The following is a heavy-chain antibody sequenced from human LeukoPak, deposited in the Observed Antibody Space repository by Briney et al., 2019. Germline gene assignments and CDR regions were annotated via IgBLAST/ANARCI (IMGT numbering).Heavy chain of an antibody. D-gene: IGHD3-10*01. CDR3: ARKYYYGSGSYHHWFDP. V-gene: IGHV1-18*01. Sequence: GASVKVSCKASGYTFTSYGISWVRQAPGQGLEWMGWISAYNGNTNYAQKLQGRVTMTTDTSTSTAYMELRSLRSDDTAVYYCARKYYYGSGSYHHWFDPWGQGTLVTVSS. CDR2: ISAYNGNT. J-gene: IGHJ5*02. CDR1: GYTFTSYG.